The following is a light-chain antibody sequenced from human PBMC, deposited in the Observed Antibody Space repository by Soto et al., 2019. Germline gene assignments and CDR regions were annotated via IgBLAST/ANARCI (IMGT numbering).Light chain of an antibody. CDR1: QNITRW. J-gene: IGKJ4*01. CDR2: QAS. CDR3: QQFKNYPLT. Sequence: DIQMTQSACTLSTSIGDRVTITCRASQNITRWLAWYQQKPGKAPKLLIYQASTLESGVPSRFSGSGSGTEFSLTISSLQPDDFATYYCQQFKNYPLTFGGGTKVDIK. V-gene: IGKV1-5*03.